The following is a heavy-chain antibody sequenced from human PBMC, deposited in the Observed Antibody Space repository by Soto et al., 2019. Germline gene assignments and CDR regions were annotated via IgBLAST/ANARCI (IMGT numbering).Heavy chain of an antibody. J-gene: IGHJ4*02. CDR3: ACSKNREFGFEY. D-gene: IGHD3-10*01. Sequence: SETLSLTCTVSVVAIRSYFWSCIRQTPGKGLEWIDSTYYTADTKYNPSLESRATISADPSKKQFSLRLGPVTAADTALYYCACSKNREFGFEYWSQGALVTVSS. CDR2: TYYTADT. CDR1: VVAIRSYF. V-gene: IGHV4-59*01.